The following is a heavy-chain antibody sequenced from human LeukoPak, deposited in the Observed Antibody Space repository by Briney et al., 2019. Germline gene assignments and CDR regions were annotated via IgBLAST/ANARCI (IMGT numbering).Heavy chain of an antibody. V-gene: IGHV3-53*01. J-gene: IGHJ4*02. Sequence: GGSLRLSCAASGFTVSSNYMSWVRQAPGKGLEWVSVIYSGGTTYYADSVKGRFTISRDNSKNTLYLQMNSLRAEDTAVYYCARDYVWGSYRYTSYGGQGTLVTVSS. CDR1: GFTVSSNY. CDR2: IYSGGTT. CDR3: ARDYVWGSYRYTSY. D-gene: IGHD3-16*02.